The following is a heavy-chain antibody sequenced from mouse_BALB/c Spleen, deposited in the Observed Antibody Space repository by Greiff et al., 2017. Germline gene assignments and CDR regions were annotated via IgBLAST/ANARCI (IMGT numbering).Heavy chain of an antibody. CDR3: ARADDGYGYAMDY. Sequence: QVQLKESGPGLVQPSQSLSITCTVSGFSLTSYGVHWVRQSPGKGLEWLGVIWSGGSTDYNAAFISRLSISKDNSKSQVFLKMNSLQTDDTAMYYCARADDGYGYAMDYWGQGTSVTVSS. V-gene: IGHV2-2*01. J-gene: IGHJ4*01. D-gene: IGHD2-3*01. CDR2: IWSGGST. CDR1: GFSLTSYG.